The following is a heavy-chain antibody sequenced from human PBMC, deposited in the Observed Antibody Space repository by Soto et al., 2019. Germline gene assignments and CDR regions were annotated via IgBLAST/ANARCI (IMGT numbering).Heavy chain of an antibody. Sequence: SATLSLTCAVSGGSISSGGYSWSWIRQPPGKGLEWIGYIYQSGSTYYNPSLKSRVTISVDRSRNQFSLKLSSVTAADTAVYFCAXQSYSNSGAYYYYAMDVWGQGTTVTVSS. J-gene: IGHJ6*01. CDR2: IYQSGST. V-gene: IGHV4-30-2*01. D-gene: IGHD4-4*01. CDR3: AXQSYSNSGAYYYYAMDV. CDR1: GGSISSGGYS.